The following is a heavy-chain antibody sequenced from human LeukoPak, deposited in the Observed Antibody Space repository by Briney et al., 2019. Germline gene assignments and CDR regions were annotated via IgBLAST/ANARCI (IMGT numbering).Heavy chain of an antibody. CDR2: IYHSGST. CDR1: GGSISSYY. CDR3: ARSRVWSDYWGYFDY. Sequence: SETLSLTCTVSGGSISSYYWSWVRQPPGKGLEWIGYIYHSGSTNYNPSLKSRVNLSVDMAKNQISLKMSSVTAADTAVYYCARSRVWSDYWGYFDYWGQGTLVTVSS. D-gene: IGHD3-3*01. J-gene: IGHJ4*02. V-gene: IGHV4-59*01.